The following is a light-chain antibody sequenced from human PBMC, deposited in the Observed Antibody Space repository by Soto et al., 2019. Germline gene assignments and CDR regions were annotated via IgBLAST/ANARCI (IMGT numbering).Light chain of an antibody. J-gene: IGKJ1*01. CDR3: QHYDVWPLT. CDR1: QSVSSH. CDR2: DAS. Sequence: EIVLTQSPATLSVSPGGGATLSCRASQSVSSHLAWHQQKPGQGPRLLIYDASTRATGIPARFSGSGSGTEFTLTISSLQSEDFGVYYCQHYDVWPLTFGQGTKVDIK. V-gene: IGKV3-15*01.